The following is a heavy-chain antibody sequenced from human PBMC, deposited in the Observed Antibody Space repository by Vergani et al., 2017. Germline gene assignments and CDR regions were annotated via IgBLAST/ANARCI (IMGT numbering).Heavy chain of an antibody. D-gene: IGHD3-16*01. CDR3: TSFPTETSEYYDSTGYYHRFFEK. V-gene: IGHV1-2*02. CDR2: INPKNGLT. Sequence: QVQLVQSGAEVKRPGASVKVSCKASGYTFTGYYLHWVRLAPGQGLEWMGWINPKNGLTKYAQRFQGRVSLTRDTSITTAFMELSSLRSDDTAMYYCTSFPTETSEYYDSTGYYHRFFEKWDQGTLVTVSS. J-gene: IGHJ4*02. CDR1: GYTFTGYY.